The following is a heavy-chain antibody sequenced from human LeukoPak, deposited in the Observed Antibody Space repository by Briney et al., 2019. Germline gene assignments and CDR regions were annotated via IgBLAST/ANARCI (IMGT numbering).Heavy chain of an antibody. CDR3: ARDDAYYYYYYMDV. CDR1: GFTFDDYA. V-gene: IGHV3-9*01. J-gene: IGHJ6*03. CDR2: ITWNNGSI. Sequence: GGSLRLSCAASGFTFDDYAMHWVRQAPGKGLEWVSGITWNNGSIGYADSVKGRFIISRDNAKNSLYLQMNSLRAEDTALYYCARDDAYYYYYYMDVWGKGTTVTVSS.